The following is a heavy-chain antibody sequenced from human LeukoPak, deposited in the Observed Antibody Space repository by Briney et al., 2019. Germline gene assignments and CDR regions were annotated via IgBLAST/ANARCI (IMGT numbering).Heavy chain of an antibody. D-gene: IGHD3-10*01. V-gene: IGHV3-30*18. Sequence: GGSLRLSCAASGFTFSSYGMHWARQALGKGLEWVAVISYDGSNKYYADSVKGRFTISRDNSKNTLYLQMNSLRAEDTAVYYCAKDNIRSSWFRESWGQGTLVTVSS. CDR3: AKDNIRSSWFRES. CDR1: GFTFSSYG. J-gene: IGHJ5*02. CDR2: ISYDGSNK.